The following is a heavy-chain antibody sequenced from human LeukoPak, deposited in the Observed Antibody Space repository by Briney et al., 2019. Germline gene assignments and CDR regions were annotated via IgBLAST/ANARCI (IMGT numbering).Heavy chain of an antibody. J-gene: IGHJ5*02. D-gene: IGHD3-16*01. CDR1: GGSISSYY. Sequence: SETLSLTCTVSGGSISSYYWSWIRQPAGKGLEWIGRIYTSGSTNYNPSLKSRVTMSVDTSKNQFSLKLSSVTAADTAVYYCARGYVSPTTWNWFDPWGQGTLVTVSS. CDR3: ARGYVSPTTWNWFDP. V-gene: IGHV4-4*07. CDR2: IYTSGST.